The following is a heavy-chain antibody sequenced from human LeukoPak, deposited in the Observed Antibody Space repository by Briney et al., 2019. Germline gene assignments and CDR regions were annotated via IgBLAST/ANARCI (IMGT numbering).Heavy chain of an antibody. CDR2: IYYSGST. CDR3: ARERWYYGSGTYSWFDY. J-gene: IGHJ4*02. D-gene: IGHD3-10*01. Sequence: PSETLSLTCTVSGGSISSSSYYWGWIRQPPGKGLEWIGSIYYSGSTNYNPSLKSRVTISVDTSKNQFSLKLSSVTAADTAVYYCARERWYYGSGTYSWFDYWGQGTLVTVSS. CDR1: GGSISSSSYY. V-gene: IGHV4-39*07.